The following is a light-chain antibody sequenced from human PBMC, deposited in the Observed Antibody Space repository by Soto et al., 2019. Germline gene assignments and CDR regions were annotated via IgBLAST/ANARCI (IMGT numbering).Light chain of an antibody. CDR2: DAS. CDR3: QQFNGYPAN. V-gene: IGKV1-13*02. J-gene: IGKJ5*01. CDR1: QGISSA. Sequence: AIQLTQSPSSLSASVGDGVSMTCRASQGISSALAWYQQKPGEAPKLLIYDASSLKSGVPSRFSGSGSGTDCTLTISSLQPEDFATYYCQQFNGYPANFGQGTRLEIK.